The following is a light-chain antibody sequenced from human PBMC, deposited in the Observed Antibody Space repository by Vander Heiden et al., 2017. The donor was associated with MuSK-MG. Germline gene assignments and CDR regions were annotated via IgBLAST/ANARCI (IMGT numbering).Light chain of an antibody. CDR3: CSYAGSSTPYV. J-gene: IGLJ1*01. CDR1: SSDVGRYNL. CDR2: EGS. V-gene: IGLV2-23*01. Sequence: QSALTQPASVSGSPVQSITISCTGTSSDVGRYNLVSWSQQHPGKAPKLMIYEGSKRPSGVSNRFSGSKSGNTASRTISGLQAEDEADYYCCSYAGSSTPYVFGTGTKVTVL.